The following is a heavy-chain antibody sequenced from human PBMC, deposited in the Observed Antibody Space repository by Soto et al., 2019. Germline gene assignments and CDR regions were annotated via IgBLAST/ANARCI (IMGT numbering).Heavy chain of an antibody. D-gene: IGHD6-13*01. CDR1: GYSISSGYY. CDR3: ARLAPIATADGMDV. V-gene: IGHV4-38-2*01. Sequence: PSETLSLTCAVSGYSISSGYYWGWIRQSPGKGLEWIGSIYHSGSTYYNPSLKSRVIISVDTSKNQFSLKLSSVTAADTAVYYCARLAPIATADGMDVWGQGTTGTVSS. J-gene: IGHJ6*02. CDR2: IYHSGST.